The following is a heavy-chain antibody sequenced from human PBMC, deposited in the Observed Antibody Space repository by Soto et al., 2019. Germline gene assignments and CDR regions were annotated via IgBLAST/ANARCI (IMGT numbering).Heavy chain of an antibody. CDR2: IIPIPGIA. V-gene: IGHV1-69*02. CDR3: AKHFDILTGYQNYYYYYGMDV. D-gene: IGHD3-9*01. CDR1: GRTFSSYT. Sequence: ASVKFSCKASGRTFSSYTISWVRQAPGQGLEWMGSIIPIPGIANYAQKFQGRVTITADKPTSTAYMELSSLRSEDTAVYYCAKHFDILTGYQNYYYYYGMDVWGQGTTVTVSS. J-gene: IGHJ6*02.